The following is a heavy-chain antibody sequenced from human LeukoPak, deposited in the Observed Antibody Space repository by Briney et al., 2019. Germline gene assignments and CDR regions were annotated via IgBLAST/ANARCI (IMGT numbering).Heavy chain of an antibody. Sequence: GESLKISCKGSGYSFTSYWIGWVRQMPGKGLEWWGTIHPGDSDTRYSPSFQGQVTISADKSIITAYLQWSSLTASDTAMYYCARRSPYSDGWSSDYWGQGTLVSVSP. D-gene: IGHD6-19*01. CDR3: ARRSPYSDGWSSDY. J-gene: IGHJ4*02. V-gene: IGHV5-51*01. CDR2: IHPGDSDT. CDR1: GYSFTSYW.